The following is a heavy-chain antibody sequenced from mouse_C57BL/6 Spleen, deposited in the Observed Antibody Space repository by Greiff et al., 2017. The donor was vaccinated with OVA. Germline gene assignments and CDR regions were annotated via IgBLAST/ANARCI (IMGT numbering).Heavy chain of an antibody. CDR3: AREESYYYGSSSWFAY. Sequence: EVNLVESEGGLVQPGSSMKLSCTASGFTFSDYYMAWVRQVPEKGLEWVANINYDGSSTYYLDSLKSRFIISRDNAKNILYLQMSSLKSEDTATYYCAREESYYYGSSSWFAYWGQGTLVTVSA. CDR2: INYDGSST. D-gene: IGHD1-1*01. CDR1: GFTFSDYY. J-gene: IGHJ3*01. V-gene: IGHV5-16*01.